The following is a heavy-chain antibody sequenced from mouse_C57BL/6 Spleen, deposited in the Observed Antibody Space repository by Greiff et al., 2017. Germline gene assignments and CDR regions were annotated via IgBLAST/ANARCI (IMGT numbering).Heavy chain of an antibody. CDR3: ARSGGSSSFDY. CDR1: GYAFSSYW. D-gene: IGHD1-1*01. V-gene: IGHV1-80*01. Sequence: QVQLQQSGAELVKPGASVKISCKASGYAFSSYWMNWVKQRPGKGLEWIGQIYPGDGDTNYNAKFKGKATLTADKSSSTAYMQLSRLTTEDTAVYFCARSGGSSSFDYWGQGTTLTVSS. CDR2: IYPGDGDT. J-gene: IGHJ2*01.